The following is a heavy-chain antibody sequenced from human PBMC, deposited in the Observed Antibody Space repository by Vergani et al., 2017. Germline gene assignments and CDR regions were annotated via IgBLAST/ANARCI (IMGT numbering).Heavy chain of an antibody. CDR1: GFTVSSNY. CDR2: ISSSSSYI. D-gene: IGHD5-12*01. J-gene: IGHJ5*02. CDR3: ARVGPAEYSGYDPGWFDP. Sequence: EVQLVETGGGLIQPGGSLRLSCAASGFTVSSNYMSWVRQAPGKGLEWVSSISSSSSYIYYADSVKGRFTISRDNAKNSLYLQMNSLRAEDTAVYYCARVGPAEYSGYDPGWFDPWGQGTLVTVSS. V-gene: IGHV3-21*01.